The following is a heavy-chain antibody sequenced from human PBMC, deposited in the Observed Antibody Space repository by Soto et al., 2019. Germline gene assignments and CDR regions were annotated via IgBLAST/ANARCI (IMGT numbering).Heavy chain of an antibody. D-gene: IGHD3-22*01. Sequence: ASVKVSCKVSGYTFTSYYMHWVRQAPGKGLDWMGIINPSGGSTSYAQKFQGRVTMTRDTSTNTVNMELSSLRSEDTAVYYCARHFLTYYYDSSEPYDAFDIWGEGTMVTVSS. CDR3: ARHFLTYYYDSSEPYDAFDI. CDR2: INPSGGST. CDR1: GYTFTSYY. J-gene: IGHJ3*02. V-gene: IGHV1-46*01.